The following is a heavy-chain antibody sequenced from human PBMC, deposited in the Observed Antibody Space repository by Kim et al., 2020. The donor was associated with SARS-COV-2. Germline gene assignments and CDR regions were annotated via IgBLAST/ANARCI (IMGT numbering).Heavy chain of an antibody. V-gene: IGHV3-23*01. Sequence: DSVKGRFTISRDNSKNTLYLQMNSLRAEDTAVYYCAKESGIKAVAGEGDYWGQGTLVTVSS. CDR3: AKESGIKAVAGEGDY. J-gene: IGHJ4*02. D-gene: IGHD6-19*01.